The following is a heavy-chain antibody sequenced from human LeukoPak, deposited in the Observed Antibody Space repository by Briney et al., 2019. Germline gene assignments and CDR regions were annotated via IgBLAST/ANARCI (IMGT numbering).Heavy chain of an antibody. CDR2: INPNSGGT. CDR3: ARGLGRAVARGVS. Sequence: ASVKVSCKASGYTFTGYYMHWVRQAPGQGLEWMGWINPNSGGTNYAQKFQGRVTMTRDTSISTAYMELSRLRSDDTAVYYCARGLGRAVARGVSWGQGTLVAVSS. D-gene: IGHD6-19*01. J-gene: IGHJ5*02. V-gene: IGHV1-2*02. CDR1: GYTFTGYY.